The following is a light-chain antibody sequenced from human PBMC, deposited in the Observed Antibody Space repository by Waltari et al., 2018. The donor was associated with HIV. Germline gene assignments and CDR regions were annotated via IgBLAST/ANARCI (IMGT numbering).Light chain of an antibody. Sequence: QSVLTQPPSVSAAPGQKVTISCSGSSSNIGSHYVSWYHQLPGTAPKLLIYENDKRPSGIPARFSGSKSDTSATLVITGLQTGDEADYYCGTWDSSLSGALFGGGTKVTAL. J-gene: IGLJ3*02. CDR3: GTWDSSLSGAL. CDR2: END. V-gene: IGLV1-51*02. CDR1: SSNIGSHY.